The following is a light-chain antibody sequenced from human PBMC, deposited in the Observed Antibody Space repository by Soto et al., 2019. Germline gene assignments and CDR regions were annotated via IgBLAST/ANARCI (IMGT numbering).Light chain of an antibody. CDR3: RQYGSSPVT. Sequence: EIVLTLSPGTLSLSPGERATLSCRASQSVSSSYLAWYQQKPGQAPRLLIYGASSRATGIPDRFSGSGSGTDFTLTISRLEPEDFAVYYCRQYGSSPVTCGGGTKV. CDR1: QSVSSSY. V-gene: IGKV3-20*01. CDR2: GAS. J-gene: IGKJ4*01.